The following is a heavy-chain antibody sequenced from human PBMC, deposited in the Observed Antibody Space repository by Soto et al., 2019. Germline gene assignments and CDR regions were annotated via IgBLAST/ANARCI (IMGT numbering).Heavy chain of an antibody. V-gene: IGHV4-39*01. D-gene: IGHD3-9*01. CDR2: IYYSGST. CDR3: ARQPYYDILTGFLN. Sequence: PSETLSLTCTVSGGSISSSSYYWGWIRQPPGKGLEWIGSIYYSGSTYYNPSLKSRVTISVDTSKNQFSLKLSSVTAADTAVYYCARQPYYDILTGFLNWGQGTLLTVSS. J-gene: IGHJ4*02. CDR1: GGSISSSSYY.